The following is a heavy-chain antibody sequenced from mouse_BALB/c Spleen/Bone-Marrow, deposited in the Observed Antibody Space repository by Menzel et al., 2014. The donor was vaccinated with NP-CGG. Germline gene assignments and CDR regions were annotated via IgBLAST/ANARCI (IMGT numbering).Heavy chain of an antibody. CDR2: INPDSSTI. CDR1: GFDFRRYW. V-gene: IGHV4-1*02. J-gene: IGHJ1*01. Sequence: EVQLQESGGGLVQPGGSLKLSCAASGFDFRRYWMTWVRQAPGKGLEWIGEINPDSSTINYTPSLKDKFIISRDNAKNTLYLQMSKVRSEDTALYYCARPGYYGYQGVWGAGTTVTASS. D-gene: IGHD1-2*01. CDR3: ARPGYYGYQGV.